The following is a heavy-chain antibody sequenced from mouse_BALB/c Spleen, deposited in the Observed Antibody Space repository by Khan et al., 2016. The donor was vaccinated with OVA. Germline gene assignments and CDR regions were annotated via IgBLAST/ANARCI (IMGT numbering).Heavy chain of an antibody. V-gene: IGHV3-2*02. CDR1: GYSITSDYA. Sequence: EVQLQVSGPGLVKPSQSLSLTCTVTGYSITSDYAWNWIRQFPGNKLEWMGYISYSGRTSYNPSLKSRISITRDTSKNQFFLPLNSVTTEDTATXYCARSMTITTVLATDFDYWGQGTTLTVSS. D-gene: IGHD1-1*01. CDR2: ISYSGRT. J-gene: IGHJ2*01. CDR3: ARSMTITTVLATDFDY.